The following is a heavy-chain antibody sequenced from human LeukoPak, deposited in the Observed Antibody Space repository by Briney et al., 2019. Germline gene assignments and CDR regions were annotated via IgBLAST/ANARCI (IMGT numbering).Heavy chain of an antibody. V-gene: IGHV3-30*04. Sequence: GGSLRLSCTASGFTFSSYALHWVRQAPGKGLEWVAVISYDGNNKYYADSVKGRFTISRDNSKNTLYLQMNSMRAGDTAVYYCARGKGGFDYWGQGTLVTVSS. CDR1: GFTFSSYA. J-gene: IGHJ4*02. CDR2: ISYDGNNK. CDR3: ARGKGGFDY. D-gene: IGHD3-16*01.